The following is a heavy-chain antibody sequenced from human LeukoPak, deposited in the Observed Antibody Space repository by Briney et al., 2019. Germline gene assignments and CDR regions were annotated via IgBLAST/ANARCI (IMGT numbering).Heavy chain of an antibody. CDR1: GGSIRSYY. J-gene: IGHJ3*02. V-gene: IGHV4-59*01. Sequence: PSETLSLTCTVSGGSIRSYYWSWIRQPPGKGLEWIGYIYYSGSTNYNPSLKSRVTISVDTSKNQFSLKLSSVTAADTAVYYCAGDQYYEGAFDIWGQGTMVTVSS. CDR2: IYYSGST. D-gene: IGHD3-3*01. CDR3: AGDQYYEGAFDI.